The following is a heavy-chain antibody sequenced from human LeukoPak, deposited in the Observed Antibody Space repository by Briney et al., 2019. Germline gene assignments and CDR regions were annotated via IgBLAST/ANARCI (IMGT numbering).Heavy chain of an antibody. D-gene: IGHD3-3*01. CDR2: IKQDGSQK. V-gene: IGHV3-7*02. Sequence: PGGSLRHSCEPSGFTFRSNWMRWVGQAPGKGLEWVANIKQDGSQKYYVDSVKSRFTISRDNATNSLYLQMNSLRADDTAVYYCANDLEWLDYWGQGTLVTVSS. CDR1: GFTFRSNW. CDR3: ANDLEWLDY. J-gene: IGHJ4*02.